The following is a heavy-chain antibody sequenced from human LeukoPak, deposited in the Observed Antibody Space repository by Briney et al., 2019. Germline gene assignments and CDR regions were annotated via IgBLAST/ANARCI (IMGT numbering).Heavy chain of an antibody. J-gene: IGHJ6*02. CDR2: INPNSGGT. Sequence: ASVTVSCRASGYTFTGYYMHWVRQAPGQGLEWMGWINPNSGGTNYAQKFQGRVTMTRDTSISTAYMELSRLRSDDTAVYYCARVSVVVPAARGIDYYYYYGMDVWGQGTTVTVSS. D-gene: IGHD2-2*01. CDR3: ARVSVVVPAARGIDYYYYYGMDV. V-gene: IGHV1-2*02. CDR1: GYTFTGYY.